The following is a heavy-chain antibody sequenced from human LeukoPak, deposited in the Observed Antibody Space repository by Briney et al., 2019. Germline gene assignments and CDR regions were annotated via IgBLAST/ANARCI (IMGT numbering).Heavy chain of an antibody. CDR2: IYTSGST. V-gene: IGHV4-61*02. Sequence: SETLSLTCSVSGGSISSGVYSWSWIRQPAGKGLEWIGRIYTSGSTKYNPSLKSRATISVDTSKNQFSLKLSSVTAADTAVYYCARSSEGRYYYDSSGFSYYYYYMDVWGKGTTVTISS. J-gene: IGHJ6*03. CDR3: ARSSEGRYYYDSSGFSYYYYYMDV. D-gene: IGHD3-22*01. CDR1: GGSISSGVYS.